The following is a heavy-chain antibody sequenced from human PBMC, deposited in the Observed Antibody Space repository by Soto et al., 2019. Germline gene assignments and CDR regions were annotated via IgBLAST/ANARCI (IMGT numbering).Heavy chain of an antibody. Sequence: KASETLSLTCTVSGGSISSYYWSWIRQPAGKGLEWIGRIYTSGSTNYNPSLKSRVTMSVDTSKNQFSLKLSSVTAADTAVYYCAREGEYYDFWSGYYTTKYNWFDPWGQGTLVTVSS. D-gene: IGHD3-3*01. V-gene: IGHV4-4*07. CDR2: IYTSGST. CDR1: GGSISSYY. J-gene: IGHJ5*02. CDR3: AREGEYYDFWSGYYTTKYNWFDP.